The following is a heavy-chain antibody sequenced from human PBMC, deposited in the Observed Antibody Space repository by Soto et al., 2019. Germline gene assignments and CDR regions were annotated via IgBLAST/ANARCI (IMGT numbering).Heavy chain of an antibody. V-gene: IGHV1-2*04. CDR2: INPNSGGT. Sequence: GASVKVSCKASGYTFTGYYIHWVLQAPGQGLEWMGWINPNSGGTNYAQKFQGWVTMTRDTSISTAYMELSRLTSDDTAVYYCATACRDGYNCLDYWGQGTLVTVSS. CDR3: ATACRDGYNCLDY. J-gene: IGHJ4*02. CDR1: GYTFTGYY. D-gene: IGHD5-12*01.